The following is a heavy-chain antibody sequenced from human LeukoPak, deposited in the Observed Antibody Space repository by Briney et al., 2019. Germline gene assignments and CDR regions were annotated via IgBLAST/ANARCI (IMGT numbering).Heavy chain of an antibody. J-gene: IGHJ4*02. V-gene: IGHV3-7*01. CDR1: GFSVSGYW. D-gene: IGHD6-13*01. CDR3: AREWQGGIAAAGTRIEGDY. CDR2: IKQDGSEK. Sequence: GGSLRLSCAVSGFSVSGYWMTWVRQAPGKGLEWVANIKQDGSEKNYVDSVKGRFTSSRDNAENSLFLRMNSLRVEDTAVYYCAREWQGGIAAAGTRIEGDYWGQGTLVAVSS.